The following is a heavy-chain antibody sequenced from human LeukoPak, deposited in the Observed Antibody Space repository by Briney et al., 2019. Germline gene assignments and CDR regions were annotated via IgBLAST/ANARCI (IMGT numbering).Heavy chain of an antibody. J-gene: IGHJ4*02. CDR3: AKWQYYVSGDDY. Sequence: GGSLRLSCSTSEFTFSGYAMHWVRQAPGKGLEYLSCISSSGDSTYYADSVKGRFTISRDNSKNTLFLQMNSLRAEDTAIYYCAKWQYYVSGDDYWGQGILVTVSS. CDR2: ISSSGDST. V-gene: IGHV3-64*04. D-gene: IGHD3-10*01. CDR1: EFTFSGYA.